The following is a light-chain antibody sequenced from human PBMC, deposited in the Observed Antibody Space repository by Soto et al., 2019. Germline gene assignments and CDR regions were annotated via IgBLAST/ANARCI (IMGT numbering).Light chain of an antibody. J-gene: IGKJ1*01. CDR3: QQYGSSPTT. V-gene: IGKV3-20*01. CDR2: GAS. CDR1: QSISRY. Sequence: EIVLTQSPGTLSLSPGERTTLSCRASQSISRYLAWYQQKPGQGPRLLIYGASSRATGTPDRFSGSGSGTDFTLTINRLEPEDFALYYCQQYGSSPTTFGQGTKVDIK.